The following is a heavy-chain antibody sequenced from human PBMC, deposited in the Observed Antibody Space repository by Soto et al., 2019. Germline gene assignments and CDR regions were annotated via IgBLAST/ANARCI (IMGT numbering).Heavy chain of an antibody. CDR1: GFTFSSYA. CDR3: ARFGQGLWIDY. J-gene: IGHJ4*02. D-gene: IGHD6-19*01. CDR2: ISYDGSNK. Sequence: QVQLVESGGGVVQPGRSLRLSCAASGFTFSSYAMHWVRQAPGKGLEWVAVISYDGSNKYYADSVKGRFTISRDNSKNTLYLQMNSLRAEDTAVYYCARFGQGLWIDYWGQGTLVTVSS. V-gene: IGHV3-30-3*01.